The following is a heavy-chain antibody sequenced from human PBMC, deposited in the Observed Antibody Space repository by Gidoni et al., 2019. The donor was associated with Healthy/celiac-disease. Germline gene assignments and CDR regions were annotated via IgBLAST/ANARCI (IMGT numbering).Heavy chain of an antibody. J-gene: IGHJ2*01. V-gene: IGHV3-53*01. Sequence: EVQLVESGGGLIQPGGSLRLSCAASGFTVSSSYMSWVRQAPGKGLEWVSVIYSGGSTYYADSVKGRFTISRDNSKTTLYLQMNSLRAEDTAVYYCASSLMVYAKANPWDWYFDLWGRGTLVTVSS. CDR2: IYSGGST. CDR1: GFTVSSSY. CDR3: ASSLMVYAKANPWDWYFDL. D-gene: IGHD2-8*01.